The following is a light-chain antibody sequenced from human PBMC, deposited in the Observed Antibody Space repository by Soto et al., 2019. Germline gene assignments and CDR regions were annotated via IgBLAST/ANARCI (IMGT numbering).Light chain of an antibody. CDR3: QQSYSSPPT. CDR1: QSISNH. CDR2: AAS. V-gene: IGKV1-39*01. Sequence: DIQMTQSPSSLSASVEDRVIITCRASQSISNHLNWYQQKPGKAPKLLIFAASSLQSGVPSRFSGSRSGSDFTLTIRSLQPEDFATYYCQQSYSSPPTFGQGTKVDIK. J-gene: IGKJ1*01.